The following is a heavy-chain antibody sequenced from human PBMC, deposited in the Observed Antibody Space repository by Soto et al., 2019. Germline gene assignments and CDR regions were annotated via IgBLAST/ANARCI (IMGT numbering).Heavy chain of an antibody. CDR2: ISGSGGST. CDR3: AKEEDYDFWSGYYSV. J-gene: IGHJ6*02. CDR1: GFTVSNNY. Sequence: PGGSLRLSCAVSGFTVSNNYMSWVRQAPGKGLEGVSAISGSGGSTYYADSVKGRFTISRDNSKNTLYLQMNSLRAEDTAVYYCAKEEDYDFWSGYYSVWGQGTTVTVSS. D-gene: IGHD3-3*01. V-gene: IGHV3-23*01.